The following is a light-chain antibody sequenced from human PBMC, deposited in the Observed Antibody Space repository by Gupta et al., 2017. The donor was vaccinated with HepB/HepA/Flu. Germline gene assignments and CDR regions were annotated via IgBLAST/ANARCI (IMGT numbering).Light chain of an antibody. CDR2: DAS. CDR3: HQRSIWPLT. J-gene: IGKJ4*01. CDR1: QYVSSY. Sequence: EIVLTQSPATLSLSPGERATLSCRASQYVSSYLAWYQQKPGQAPRLLIYDASNRATGIPARFSGSGSGTDFTLTISSLEPEDFAVYYCHQRSIWPLTFGGGTKVEI. V-gene: IGKV3-11*01.